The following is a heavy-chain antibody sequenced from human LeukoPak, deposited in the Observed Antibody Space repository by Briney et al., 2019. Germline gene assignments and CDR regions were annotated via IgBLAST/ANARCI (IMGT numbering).Heavy chain of an antibody. D-gene: IGHD2-2*01. CDR1: GGSISSSNW. V-gene: IGHV4-4*02. CDR3: ARDTGPSRTVYYFDY. Sequence: SETLSLTCAVSGGSISSSNWWSWVRQPPGKGLEWIGEIYHSGSTNYNPSLKSRVTISVDKSKNQFSLKLSSVTAADTAVYYCARDTGPSRTVYYFDYWGQGALVTVSS. CDR2: IYHSGST. J-gene: IGHJ4*02.